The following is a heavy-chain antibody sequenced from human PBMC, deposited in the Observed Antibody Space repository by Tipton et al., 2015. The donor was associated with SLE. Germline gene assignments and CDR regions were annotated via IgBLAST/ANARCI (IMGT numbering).Heavy chain of an antibody. CDR2: INTDWSST. CDR3: AKETPWVGVFDY. D-gene: IGHD1-26*01. V-gene: IGHV3-74*01. J-gene: IGHJ4*02. CDR1: GFTFSIYA. Sequence: SLRLSCAASGFTFSIYAMHWVRQAPGKGLVWVSRINTDWSSTNYADSVKGRFTISRDNAKNTLYLQMNSLRAEDTAAYYCAKETPWVGVFDYWGQGTLVTVSS.